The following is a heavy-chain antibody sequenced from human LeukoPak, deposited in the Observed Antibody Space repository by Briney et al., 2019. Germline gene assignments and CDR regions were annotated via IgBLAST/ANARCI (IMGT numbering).Heavy chain of an antibody. V-gene: IGHV1-69*13. CDR2: IIPIFGTA. D-gene: IGHD4-17*01. J-gene: IGHJ4*02. Sequence: ASVTVSCTASGGTFSSYAISWVRQAPGQGLEWMGGIIPIFGTANYAQKFQGRVTITADESTSTAYMEPSSLRSEDTAVYYCARDPLYGDYVKYFDYWGQGTLVTVSS. CDR3: ARDPLYGDYVKYFDY. CDR1: GGTFSSYA.